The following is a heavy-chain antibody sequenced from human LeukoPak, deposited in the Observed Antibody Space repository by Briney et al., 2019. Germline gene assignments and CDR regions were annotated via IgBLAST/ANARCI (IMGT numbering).Heavy chain of an antibody. CDR1: GFTFSSYS. V-gene: IGHV3-21*01. CDR2: ISSSSSYK. J-gene: IGHJ4*02. Sequence: GGSLRLSCAASGFTFSSYSMNWVRQAPGKGLEWVSSISSSSSYKYYAESVKGRFTISRDNSKNTLYLQMNSLRAEDTAVYYCAKPPTSPFDYWGQGTPVTVSS. CDR3: AKPPTSPFDY.